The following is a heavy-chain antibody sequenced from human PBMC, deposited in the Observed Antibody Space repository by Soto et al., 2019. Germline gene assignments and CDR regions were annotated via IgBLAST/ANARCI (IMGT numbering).Heavy chain of an antibody. CDR1: GFTFSTYV. CDR2: IGESGDTS. V-gene: IGHV3-23*01. D-gene: IGHD3-16*02. J-gene: IGHJ4*02. CDR3: ARVPAPYRYYFDS. Sequence: GGSLRLSCAASGFTFSTYVMAWVRQAPGKGLEWVSMIGESGDTSYYADSVKGRFTISRDNSNHTVYLQMTSLTAEDTGVYFCARVPAPYRYYFDSRGQGTLVTVSS.